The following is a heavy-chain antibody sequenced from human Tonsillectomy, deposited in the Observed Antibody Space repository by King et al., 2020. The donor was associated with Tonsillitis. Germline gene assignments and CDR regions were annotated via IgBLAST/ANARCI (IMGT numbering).Heavy chain of an antibody. CDR3: AKDHGKGYCTNGVCYNFDY. CDR2: ISGGGVST. J-gene: IGHJ4*02. Sequence: VQLVESGGGLVQPGGSLRLSCAASGFTFSSYAMSWVRQAPGKGLEWVSGISGGGVSTYYADSVKGRFTISRDNSKNTLYLQMNSLRAEDTAVYYCAKDHGKGYCTNGVCYNFDYWGPGTLVTVSS. V-gene: IGHV3-23*04. CDR1: GFTFSSYA. D-gene: IGHD2-8*01.